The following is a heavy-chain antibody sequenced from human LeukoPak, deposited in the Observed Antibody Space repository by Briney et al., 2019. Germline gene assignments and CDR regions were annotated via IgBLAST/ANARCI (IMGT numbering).Heavy chain of an antibody. V-gene: IGHV3-30*03. CDR2: ISYDGSNK. J-gene: IGHJ5*02. Sequence: GGSLRLSCAASGFTFSSYGMHWVRQAPGKGLEWVAVISYDGSNKYYADSVKGRFTISRDNSKNTLYLQMNSLRAEDTAVYYCARVRSPYSSKRSGSWFDPWGQGTLVTVSS. CDR1: GFTFSSYG. CDR3: ARVRSPYSSKRSGSWFDP. D-gene: IGHD6-13*01.